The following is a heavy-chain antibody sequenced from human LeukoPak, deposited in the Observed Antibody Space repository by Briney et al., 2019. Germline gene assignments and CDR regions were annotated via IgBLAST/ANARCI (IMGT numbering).Heavy chain of an antibody. J-gene: IGHJ4*02. CDR3: ARDRPMVRGVIYFDY. D-gene: IGHD3-10*01. V-gene: IGHV4-39*02. CDR1: GGSISSSSYY. CDR2: IYYSGST. Sequence: SETLSLTCTVSGGSISSSSYYWGWIRQPPGKGLEWIGSIYYSGSTYYNPSLKSRVTISVDTSKNQFSLKLSSVTAADTAVYYCARDRPMVRGVIYFDYWGQGTLVTVSS.